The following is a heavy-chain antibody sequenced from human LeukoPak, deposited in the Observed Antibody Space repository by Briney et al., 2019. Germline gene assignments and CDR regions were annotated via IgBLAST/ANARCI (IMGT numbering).Heavy chain of an antibody. CDR3: ARGGVYGGTLDY. CDR1: GGTFSSYT. Sequence: SVKVSCKASGGTFSSYTISWVRQAPGQGLEWMGRIIPILGIANYAQKFQGRVTITADKSTSTAYMELSSLRSEDTAVYYCARGGVYGGTLDYWGQGTLVTVYS. V-gene: IGHV1-69*02. D-gene: IGHD4-23*01. J-gene: IGHJ4*02. CDR2: IIPILGIA.